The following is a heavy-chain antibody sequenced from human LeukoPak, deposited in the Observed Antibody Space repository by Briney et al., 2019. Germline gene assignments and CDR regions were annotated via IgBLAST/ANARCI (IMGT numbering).Heavy chain of an antibody. CDR3: AKDDGRRQWLSPYYYYGMDV. V-gene: IGHV3-30*04. CDR1: GFTFTTYA. D-gene: IGHD6-19*01. Sequence: PGRSLRLSCAASGFTFTTYAMHWVRQAPGKGLEWVAVISYDGSNKYYADSVKGRFTISRDNSKNTLYLQMNSLRAEDTAVYYCAKDDGRRQWLSPYYYYGMDVWGQGTTVTVSS. CDR2: ISYDGSNK. J-gene: IGHJ6*02.